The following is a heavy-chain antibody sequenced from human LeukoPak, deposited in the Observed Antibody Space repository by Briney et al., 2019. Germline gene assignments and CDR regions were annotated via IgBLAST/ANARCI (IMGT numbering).Heavy chain of an antibody. CDR2: ISGSGGST. J-gene: IGHJ1*01. CDR1: GFTFSSYA. CDR3: AKGGPVAADPRYFQH. V-gene: IGHV3-23*01. Sequence: GGSLRLSCAASGFTFSSYAMSWVRQAPGKGLEWVSAISGSGGSTYYADSVEGRFPISRDNSKNTLYLQVNSLRAEDTAVYYCAKGGPVAADPRYFQHWGQGTLVTVSS. D-gene: IGHD6-19*01.